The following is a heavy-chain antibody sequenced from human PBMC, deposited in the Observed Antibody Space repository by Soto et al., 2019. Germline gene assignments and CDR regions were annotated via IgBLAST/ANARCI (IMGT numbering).Heavy chain of an antibody. J-gene: IGHJ4*02. CDR2: ISYDGSNK. CDR3: ARDAVAFFDY. CDR1: GFTFSSYA. V-gene: IGHV3-30-3*01. Sequence: QVQLVESGGGVVQPGRSLRLSCAASGFTFSSYAMHWVRQAPGKGLEWVAVISYDGSNKYYADSVKGRFTISRDNSKNTLYLQMNSLSGEDTAVYYWARDAVAFFDYWGQGTLVTVSS.